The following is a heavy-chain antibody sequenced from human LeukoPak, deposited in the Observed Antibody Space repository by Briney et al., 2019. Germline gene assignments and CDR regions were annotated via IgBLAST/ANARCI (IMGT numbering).Heavy chain of an antibody. Sequence: SETLSLTCTVSGGSISSYYWSWIRQPPGKGLEWIGYIYYSGSTNYNPSLESRVTISVDTSKNQFSLKLSSVTAADTAVYYCARRRGSSSWYRDNLFDPWGQGTLVTVSS. D-gene: IGHD6-13*01. J-gene: IGHJ5*02. CDR1: GGSISSYY. V-gene: IGHV4-59*01. CDR2: IYYSGST. CDR3: ARRRGSSSWYRDNLFDP.